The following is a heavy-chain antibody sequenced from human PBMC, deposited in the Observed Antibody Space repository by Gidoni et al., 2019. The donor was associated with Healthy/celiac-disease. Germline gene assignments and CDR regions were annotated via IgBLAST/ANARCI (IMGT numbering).Heavy chain of an antibody. V-gene: IGHV4-61*02. CDR2: IYTSGST. CDR1: GGSISSGSYY. J-gene: IGHJ5*02. Sequence: QVQLQESGPGLVKPSQTLSLTCTVSGGSISSGSYYWSWIRQPAGKGLEWIGRIYTSGSTNYNPSLKSRVTISVDTSKNQFSLKLSSVTAADTAVYYCARASSSTSWYNWFDPWGQGTLVTVSS. CDR3: ARASSSTSWYNWFDP. D-gene: IGHD2-2*01.